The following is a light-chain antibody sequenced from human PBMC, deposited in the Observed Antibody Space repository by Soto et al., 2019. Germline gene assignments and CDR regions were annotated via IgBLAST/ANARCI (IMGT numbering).Light chain of an antibody. Sequence: QSALTQPASVSGSPGQSITISCTGTSSDVGGYNYVSWYQQHPGKAPKLMIYDVSNRPSGVSNRFSGSKSGNTASLTISGLQAEDEADYYCSSYTKVFGGGTQLTVL. V-gene: IGLV2-14*01. J-gene: IGLJ2*01. CDR3: SSYTKV. CDR2: DVS. CDR1: SSDVGGYNY.